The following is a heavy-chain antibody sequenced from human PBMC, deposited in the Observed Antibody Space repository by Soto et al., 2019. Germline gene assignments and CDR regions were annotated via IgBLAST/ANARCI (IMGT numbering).Heavy chain of an antibody. CDR2: IWYDGSNK. J-gene: IGHJ4*02. CDR1: GFTFSSYG. V-gene: IGHV3-33*01. CDR3: ARAPRRGMAMLDY. D-gene: IGHD2-2*01. Sequence: LRLSCAASGFTFSSYGMHWVRQAPGKGLEWVAVIWYDGSNKYYADSVKGRFTISRDNSKNTLYLQMNSLRAEDTAVYYCARAPRRGMAMLDYWGQGTLVTVSS.